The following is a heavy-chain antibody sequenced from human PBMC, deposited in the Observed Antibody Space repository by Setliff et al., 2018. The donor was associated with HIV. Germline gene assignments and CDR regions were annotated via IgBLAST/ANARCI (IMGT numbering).Heavy chain of an antibody. CDR1: IGSISSYY. CDR2: ISTSGNT. CDR3: ARGGDGLLLGRPRYYYYYMDV. V-gene: IGHV4-4*07. D-gene: IGHD2-15*01. J-gene: IGHJ6*03. Sequence: SETLSLTCNVSIGSISSYYWNWIRQPAGTGLQWIGRISTSGNTNYNPSLKSRVTISVDTSKNQFSLKLSSVTAADTAVYYCARGGDGLLLGRPRYYYYYMDVWGKGTTVTVSS.